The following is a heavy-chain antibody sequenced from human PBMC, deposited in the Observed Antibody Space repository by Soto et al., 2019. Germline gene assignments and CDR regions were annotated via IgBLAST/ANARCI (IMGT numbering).Heavy chain of an antibody. Sequence: GESLKISCAASGFTFSNAWMSWVRQAPGKGLEWVGRIKSKTDGGTTDYAAPVKGRFTISRDDSKNTLYLQMNSLKTEDTAVYYCTTDPSLEWLFISPDVYYYYYYGMDVWGQGTTVTVSS. D-gene: IGHD3-3*01. CDR3: TTDPSLEWLFISPDVYYYYYYGMDV. V-gene: IGHV3-15*01. J-gene: IGHJ6*02. CDR2: IKSKTDGGTT. CDR1: GFTFSNAW.